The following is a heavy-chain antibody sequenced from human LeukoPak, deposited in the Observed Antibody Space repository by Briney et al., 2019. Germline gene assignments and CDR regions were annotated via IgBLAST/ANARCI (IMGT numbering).Heavy chain of an antibody. D-gene: IGHD6-13*01. CDR2: INSDGNNR. V-gene: IGHV3-74*01. CDR1: GFTFSSYA. CDR3: ARDVGYSTSL. Sequence: PGGSLRLSCAASGFTFSSYAMSWVRQAPGKGLLWVSLINSDGNNRGYADSAKGRFTVSRDNAKNTLYLQMNSLRAEDTAVYYCARDVGYSTSLWGQGALVTVSS. J-gene: IGHJ4*02.